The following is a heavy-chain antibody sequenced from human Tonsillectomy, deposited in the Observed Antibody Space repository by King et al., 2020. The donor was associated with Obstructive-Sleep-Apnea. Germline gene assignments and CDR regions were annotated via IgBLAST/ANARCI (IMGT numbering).Heavy chain of an antibody. D-gene: IGHD6-19*01. Sequence: VQLVESGGGLVQPGRSLRLSCTTSRFTFGDYAMSWFRQASGKGLEWVGFIRSKAYGGTTEYAASVKGRFTISRDDSKSIAYLQMNSLKTEDTAVYYCTREYSSDWYPSNPFDIWGEGTMVTVSS. CDR3: TREYSSDWYPSNPFDI. V-gene: IGHV3-49*03. J-gene: IGHJ3*02. CDR1: RFTFGDYA. CDR2: IRSKAYGGTT.